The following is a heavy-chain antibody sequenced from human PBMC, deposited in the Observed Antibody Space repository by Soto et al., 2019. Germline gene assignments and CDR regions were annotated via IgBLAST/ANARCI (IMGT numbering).Heavy chain of an antibody. D-gene: IGHD2-15*01. CDR3: ARDTLFPVVVVAQPDY. CDR2: ISYDGSNK. J-gene: IGHJ4*02. V-gene: IGHV3-30-3*01. CDR1: GFTFSSYA. Sequence: QVQLVESGGGVVQPGRSLRLSCAASGFTFSSYAMHWVRQAPGKGLEWVAVISYDGSNKYYADSVKGRFTISRDNSKNTRYLQMNSLRAEDTAVYYCARDTLFPVVVVAQPDYWGQGTLVTVSS.